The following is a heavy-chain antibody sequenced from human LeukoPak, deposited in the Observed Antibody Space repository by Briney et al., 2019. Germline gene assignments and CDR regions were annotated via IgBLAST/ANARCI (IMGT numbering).Heavy chain of an antibody. V-gene: IGHV3-21*01. CDR3: AKDTTAWYRFDY. CDR2: ISSSSSYI. J-gene: IGHJ4*02. CDR1: GFTFSSFS. Sequence: GGSLRLSCAASGFTFSSFSMNWVRQAPGKGLEWASSISSSSSYIYYADSLKGRFTISRDNAKNSLYLQMNSLRAEDTAVYYCAKDTTAWYRFDYWGQGTLVTVSS. D-gene: IGHD6-13*01.